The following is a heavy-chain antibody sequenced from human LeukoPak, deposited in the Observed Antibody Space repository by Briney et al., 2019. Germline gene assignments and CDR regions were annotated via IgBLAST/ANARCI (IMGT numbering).Heavy chain of an antibody. CDR3: ARQRVLLWFGELYYFDY. Sequence: SETLSLTCAVYGGSFSGYYCSWIRQPPGKGLELIGEINHSGSTNYNPSLKSRVTISVDTSENQFSLKLSSVTAADTAVYYCARQRVLLWFGELYYFDYWGQGTLVTVSS. V-gene: IGHV4-34*01. CDR1: GGSFSGYY. CDR2: INHSGST. J-gene: IGHJ4*02. D-gene: IGHD3-10*01.